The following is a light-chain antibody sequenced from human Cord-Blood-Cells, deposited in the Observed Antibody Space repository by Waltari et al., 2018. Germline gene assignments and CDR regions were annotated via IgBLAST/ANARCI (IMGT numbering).Light chain of an antibody. CDR2: DLS. Sequence: QSALTQPRSVSGSPGQSVTISCTGTSSDVGGYNYVSWYQQHPGKAPKLMIYDLSKRAAGVPDRFSGSKSGNTASLTISGLQAEDEADYYCCSYAGSYTLIFGTGTKVTVL. CDR1: SSDVGGYNY. V-gene: IGLV2-11*01. CDR3: CSYAGSYTLI. J-gene: IGLJ1*01.